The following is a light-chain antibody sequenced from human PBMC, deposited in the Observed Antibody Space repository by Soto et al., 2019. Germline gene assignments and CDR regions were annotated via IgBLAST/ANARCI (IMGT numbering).Light chain of an antibody. CDR3: QQYNSYPWT. CDR2: SAS. V-gene: IGKV1D-16*01. J-gene: IGKJ1*01. CDR1: QDINTW. Sequence: DIQMTQSPSSLSASVGDRVTITCRASQDINTWLAWYQQKSEKAPKSLINSASTLEGGVPSRFSGSGSGTHFTLTITSLQPEDVATYYCQQYNSYPWTFGQGTKVEIK.